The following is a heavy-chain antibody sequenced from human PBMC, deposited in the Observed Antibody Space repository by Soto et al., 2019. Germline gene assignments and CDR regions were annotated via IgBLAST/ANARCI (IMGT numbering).Heavy chain of an antibody. J-gene: IGHJ5*02. CDR3: ARDPTGGYCSGGSCYNWFAP. V-gene: IGHV1-2*04. Sequence: VASVKVSCKASGYTFTGYYMHWVRQAPGQGLEWMGWINPNSGGTNYAQKFQGWVTMTRDTSISTAYMELSRLRSDDTAVYYCARDPTGGYCSGGSCYNWFAPWGQGTLVTVSS. CDR1: GYTFTGYY. D-gene: IGHD2-15*01. CDR2: INPNSGGT.